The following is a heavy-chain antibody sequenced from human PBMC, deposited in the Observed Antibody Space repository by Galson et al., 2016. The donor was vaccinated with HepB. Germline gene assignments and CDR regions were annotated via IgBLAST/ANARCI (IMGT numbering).Heavy chain of an antibody. J-gene: IGHJ6*02. CDR3: AIMGSRGWYQYYYGMDT. CDR2: IYPGGSDT. Sequence: QSGAEVKKPGESLKISCKAFGYTFTNRWIGWVRQMPGKGLEWMGIIYPGGSDTTYSSSFQGQVTISADKSINTAYLQWSSLKASDTAMYYCAIMGSRGWYQYYYGMDTWGQGTTVTVSS. D-gene: IGHD6-19*01. CDR1: GYTFTNRW. V-gene: IGHV5-51*01.